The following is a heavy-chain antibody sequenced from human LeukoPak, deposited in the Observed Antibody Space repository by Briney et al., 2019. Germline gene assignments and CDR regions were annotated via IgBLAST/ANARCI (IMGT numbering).Heavy chain of an antibody. CDR1: GFTFSSHA. V-gene: IGHV3-23*01. J-gene: IGHJ1*01. Sequence: GGSLRLSCAASGFTFSSHALSWVRQAPGKGLEWVSSLSGSGYNTYYADSVKGRFTISRDNSKNTVYLQMNSLRAEDTAVYYCAKDIVVVPAAIPGYFQHWGQGTLVTVSS. D-gene: IGHD2-2*02. CDR3: AKDIVVVPAAIPGYFQH. CDR2: LSGSGYNT.